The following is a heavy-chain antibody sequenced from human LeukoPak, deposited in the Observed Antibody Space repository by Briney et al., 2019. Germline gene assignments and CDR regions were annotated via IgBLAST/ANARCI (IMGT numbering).Heavy chain of an antibody. CDR3: AKDRDYYDSSGYFDY. CDR2: IWYDGSNK. J-gene: IGHJ4*02. D-gene: IGHD3-22*01. V-gene: IGHV3-33*06. Sequence: GGSLRLSCATSGFTFSSYGMHWVRQAPGKGLEWVAVIWYDGSNKYYADSVKGRFTISRDNSKNTLYLQMNSLRAEDTAVYYCAKDRDYYDSSGYFDYWGQGTLVTVSS. CDR1: GFTFSSYG.